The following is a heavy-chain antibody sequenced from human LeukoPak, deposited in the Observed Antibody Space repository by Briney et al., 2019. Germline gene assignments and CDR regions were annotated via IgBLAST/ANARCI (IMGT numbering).Heavy chain of an antibody. J-gene: IGHJ4*02. Sequence: GGSLRLSCAASGLTFSSYGMHWVRQAPGKGLEWVAVIWYDGSNKYYADSVKGRFTISRDNSKNTLYLQMNSLRAEDTAVYYCARFYGNLYDSSGYSDYWGQGTLVTVSS. CDR3: ARFYGNLYDSSGYSDY. CDR1: GLTFSSYG. CDR2: IWYDGSNK. V-gene: IGHV3-33*01. D-gene: IGHD3-22*01.